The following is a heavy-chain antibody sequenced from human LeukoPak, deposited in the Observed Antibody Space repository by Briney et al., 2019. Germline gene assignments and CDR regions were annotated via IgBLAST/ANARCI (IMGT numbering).Heavy chain of an antibody. V-gene: IGHV4-39*01. CDR1: GGSISSSSYY. J-gene: IGHJ5*02. CDR2: IYYSGST. Sequence: PSETLSLTCTVSGGSISSSSYYWGWIRQPPGKGLEWIGSIYYSGSTYYNPSLKSRVTISVDTSKNQFSLELSSVTAADTAVYYCARLAPIIGGYNWFDPWGQGTLVTVSS. CDR3: ARLAPIIGGYNWFDP. D-gene: IGHD3-3*02.